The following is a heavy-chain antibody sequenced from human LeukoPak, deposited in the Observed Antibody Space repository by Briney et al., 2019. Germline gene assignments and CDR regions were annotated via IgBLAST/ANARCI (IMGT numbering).Heavy chain of an antibody. CDR1: GFTVSSNY. CDR2: IYSGGST. J-gene: IGHJ3*02. V-gene: IGHV3-66*01. CDR3: ARGRPFWSGLRAHHDAFDI. Sequence: GGSLRLSCAASGFTVSSNYMSWVRQAPGKGLEWVSVIYSGGSTYYADSVKGRFTISRDNSKNTLYLQMNSLRAEDTAVYYCARGRPFWSGLRAHHDAFDIWGQGTMVTVSS. D-gene: IGHD3-3*01.